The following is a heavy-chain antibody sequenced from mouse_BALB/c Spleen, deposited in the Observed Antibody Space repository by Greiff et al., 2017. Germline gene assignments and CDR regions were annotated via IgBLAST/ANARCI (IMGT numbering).Heavy chain of an antibody. Sequence: EVKVVESGGGLVQPGGSLKLSCAASGFTFSSYTMSWVRQTPEKRLEWVAYISNGGGSTYYPDTVKGRFTISRDNAKNTLYLQMSSLKSEDTAMYYCARRATATSAMDYWGQGTSVTVSS. CDR3: ARRATATSAMDY. CDR1: GFTFSSYT. J-gene: IGHJ4*01. CDR2: ISNGGGST. D-gene: IGHD1-2*01. V-gene: IGHV5-12-2*01.